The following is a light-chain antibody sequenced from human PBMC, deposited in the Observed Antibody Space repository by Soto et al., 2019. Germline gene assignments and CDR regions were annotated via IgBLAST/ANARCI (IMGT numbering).Light chain of an antibody. J-gene: IGLJ1*01. CDR1: SSDVGGYNF. CDR2: DVN. CDR3: CSYAGSYTHYV. Sequence: QSVLTQPRSVSGSPGQSVTISCTGTSSDVGGYNFVSWYQQHPGKAPKLMIYDVNKRPSGVPGRFSGSKSGNTASLTISGLQAEDEAEYYCCSYAGSYTHYVFGTGTKVTVL. V-gene: IGLV2-11*01.